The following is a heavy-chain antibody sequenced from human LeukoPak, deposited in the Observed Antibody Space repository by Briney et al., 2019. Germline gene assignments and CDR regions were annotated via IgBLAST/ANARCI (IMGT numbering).Heavy chain of an antibody. Sequence: PGGSLRLSCAVSGFTFSDHYMDWVRQAPGKGLEWISRSRNEGHSYSTDFAASVRGRAALSSDHSTDSLYLQINRLRTDDTAVYYCVALLRGIGYWGQGTLVSVSS. CDR1: GFTFSDHY. CDR3: VALLRGIGY. J-gene: IGHJ4*02. V-gene: IGHV3-72*01. D-gene: IGHD3-10*01. CDR2: SRNEGHSYST.